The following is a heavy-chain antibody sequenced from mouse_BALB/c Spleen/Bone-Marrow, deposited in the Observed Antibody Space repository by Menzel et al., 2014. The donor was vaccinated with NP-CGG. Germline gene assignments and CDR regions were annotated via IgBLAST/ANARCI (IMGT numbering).Heavy chain of an antibody. CDR3: ARDYGCVDAMNY. D-gene: IGHD1-2*01. CDR2: IYPGSGTT. CDR1: GYTFNDYY. Sequence: VQLVESGPELVKPGASVKVSCKASGYTFNDYYINWVKQKPGQGLEWIGWIYPGSGTTKYNENFKGKATLTVDTSSSTAYIQLSSLTSEDTAVYFCARDYGCVDAMNYWGQGTSVTVSS. J-gene: IGHJ4*01. V-gene: IGHV1-84*02.